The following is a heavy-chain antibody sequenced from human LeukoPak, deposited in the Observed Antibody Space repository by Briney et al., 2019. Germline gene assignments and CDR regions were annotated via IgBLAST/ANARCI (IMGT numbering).Heavy chain of an antibody. CDR1: GFTFSSYG. D-gene: IGHD5-18*01. V-gene: IGHV3-33*01. CDR2: IWYDGSNK. J-gene: IGHJ4*02. CDR3: AAYSRGYGIY. Sequence: GGSLRLSCAASGFTFSSYGMHWVRQAPGKGLEGVAVIWYDGSNKYYTDSVKGRFTISRDNSKNTLYLQMNSLRAEDTAVYYCAAYSRGYGIYWGQGTLVTVSS.